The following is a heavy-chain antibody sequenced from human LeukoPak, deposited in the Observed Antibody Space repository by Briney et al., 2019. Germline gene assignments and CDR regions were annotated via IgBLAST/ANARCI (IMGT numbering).Heavy chain of an antibody. V-gene: IGHV3-30*04. CDR2: ISYDGSDR. CDR1: GFTFSSYA. Sequence: GGSLRLSCAASGFTFSSYAMHWVRQAPGKGLEWVAVISYDGSDRYYADSVKGRFTISRDNAKNSLYLQMNSLRAEDTAVYYCAELGITMIGGVWGKGTTVTISS. J-gene: IGHJ6*04. D-gene: IGHD3-10*02. CDR3: AELGITMIGGV.